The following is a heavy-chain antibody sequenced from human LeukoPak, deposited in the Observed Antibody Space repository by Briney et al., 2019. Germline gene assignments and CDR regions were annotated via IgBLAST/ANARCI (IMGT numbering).Heavy chain of an antibody. D-gene: IGHD3-22*01. CDR2: ISYDGSNK. V-gene: IGHV3-30-3*01. Sequence: GGSLRLSCAASGSTFSSYAMHWVRQAPGKGLEWVAVISYDGSNKYYADSVKGRFTISRDNSKNTLYLQMNSLRAEDTAVYYCARTGWPYDSSGYYLNGYWGQGTLVTVSS. CDR1: GSTFSSYA. J-gene: IGHJ4*02. CDR3: ARTGWPYDSSGYYLNGY.